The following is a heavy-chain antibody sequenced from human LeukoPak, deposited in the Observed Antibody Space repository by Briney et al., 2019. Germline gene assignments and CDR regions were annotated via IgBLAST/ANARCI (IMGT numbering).Heavy chain of an antibody. J-gene: IGHJ4*02. D-gene: IGHD1-26*01. CDR3: AKSPSRDGSSLHFDY. Sequence: GGSLRLSCTGSGFILNNYAMSWVRHSPGTGLEWVSCLSDRGDSTYYADSVKGRFTISGDKSKNTVYLEVSSLRVEDTAIYYCAKSPSRDGSSLHFDYWGQGTLVTVSS. CDR2: LSDRGDST. V-gene: IGHV3-23*01. CDR1: GFILNNYA.